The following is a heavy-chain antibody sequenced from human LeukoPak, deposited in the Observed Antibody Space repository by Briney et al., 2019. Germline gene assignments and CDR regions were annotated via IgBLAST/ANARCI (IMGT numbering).Heavy chain of an antibody. D-gene: IGHD5-18*01. CDR3: ARAGGYSYGYYYHMDV. V-gene: IGHV4-59*11. CDR2: IYYSGST. CDR1: GGSISSHY. Sequence: SETLSLTCTVSGGSISSHYWSWIRQPPGKGLEWIGYIYYSGSTNYNPSLKSRVTISVDTSKNQFSLKLSSVTAAVTAVYYCARAGGYSYGYYYHMDVWGKGTTVTVSS. J-gene: IGHJ6*03.